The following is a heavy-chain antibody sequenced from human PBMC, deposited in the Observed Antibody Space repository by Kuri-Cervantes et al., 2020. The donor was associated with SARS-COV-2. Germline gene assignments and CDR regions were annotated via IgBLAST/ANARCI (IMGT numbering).Heavy chain of an antibody. CDR1: GGSISSGSYY. V-gene: IGHV4-30-2*01. J-gene: IGHJ5*02. CDR2: IYHSGST. D-gene: IGHD6-13*01. CDR3: ARARIAAAGYNWFDP. Sequence: LRLSCTVSGGSISSGSYYWSWIRQPPGKGLEWIGYIYHSGSTYYNPSLKSRVTISVDRSKNQFSLKLSSVTAADTAVYYCARARIAAAGYNWFDPWGQGTLVTVSS.